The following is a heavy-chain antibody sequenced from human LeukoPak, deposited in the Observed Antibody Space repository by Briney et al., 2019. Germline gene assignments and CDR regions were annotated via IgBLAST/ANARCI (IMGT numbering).Heavy chain of an antibody. CDR2: IYTSGST. Sequence: SSETLSLTCTVFGGSISSGSYYWSWIRQPAGKGLEWIGRIYTSGSTNYNPSLKSRVTISVDTSKNQFSLKLSSVTAADTAVYYCARVGGPAATDAFDIWGQGTMVTVSS. J-gene: IGHJ3*02. V-gene: IGHV4-61*02. CDR1: GGSISSGSYY. CDR3: ARVGGPAATDAFDI. D-gene: IGHD2-2*01.